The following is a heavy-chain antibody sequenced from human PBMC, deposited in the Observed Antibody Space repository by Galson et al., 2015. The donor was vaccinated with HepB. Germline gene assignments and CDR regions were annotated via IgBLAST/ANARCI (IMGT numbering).Heavy chain of an antibody. CDR3: AREEYSSSPLDYYYYYYMDV. Sequence: SLRLSCAASGFTFSSYSMNWVRQAPGKGLEWVSSISSSSSYIYYADSVKGRFTISRDNAKNSLYLQMNSLRADDTAVYYCAREEYSSSPLDYYYYYYMDVLGKGTTVTVSS. D-gene: IGHD6-6*01. V-gene: IGHV3-21*01. CDR1: GFTFSSYS. CDR2: ISSSSSYI. J-gene: IGHJ6*03.